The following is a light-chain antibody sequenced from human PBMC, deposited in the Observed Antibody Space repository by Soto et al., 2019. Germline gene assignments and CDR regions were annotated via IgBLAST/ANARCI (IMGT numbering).Light chain of an antibody. CDR1: NIGSEN. V-gene: IGLV3-9*01. CDR2: RDS. CDR3: QVWDSSVV. J-gene: IGLJ2*01. Sequence: SYELTQPLSVSVALGQTARITCGGNNIGSENVHWYQQKPGQAPVLVIYRDSNRPSGIPERFSGSNSGNTATLTISRAQAGDEADYYCQVWDSSVVFGGGTTLTVL.